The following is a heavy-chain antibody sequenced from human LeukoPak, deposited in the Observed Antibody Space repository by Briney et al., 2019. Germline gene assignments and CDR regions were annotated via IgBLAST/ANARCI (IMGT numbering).Heavy chain of an antibody. J-gene: IGHJ4*02. D-gene: IGHD2-21*02. CDR3: AKGSAYFCGGDCYIAD. V-gene: IGHV3-23*01. CDR2: ISGSGGST. Sequence: QAGGSLRLSCAASGFTFSSYAMSWVRQAPGKGPEWVSAISGSGGSTYYADSVKGRFTISRDNSKNTLYLQMNSLRAEDTAVYYCAKGSAYFCGGDCYIADWGQGTLVTVSS. CDR1: GFTFSSYA.